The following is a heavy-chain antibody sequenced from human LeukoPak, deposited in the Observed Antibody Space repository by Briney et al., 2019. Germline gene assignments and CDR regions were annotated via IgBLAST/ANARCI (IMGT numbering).Heavy chain of an antibody. CDR1: GYTFTNYD. CDR2: TTPYNGNT. Sequence: ASVKVSCRASGYTFTNYDITWIRQAPGQGLEWMGYTTPYNGNTNYAQKLQGRVTMTTDTSTSTVYMELRSLRSDDTAVYYCAREASSGAYNDYWGQGTLVTVSS. D-gene: IGHD1-26*01. J-gene: IGHJ4*02. CDR3: AREASSGAYNDY. V-gene: IGHV1-18*01.